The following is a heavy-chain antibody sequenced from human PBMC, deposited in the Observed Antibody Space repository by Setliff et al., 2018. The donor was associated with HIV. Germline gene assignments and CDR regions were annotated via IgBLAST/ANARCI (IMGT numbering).Heavy chain of an antibody. CDR2: IYTSGST. CDR1: GGSFSSGQYY. CDR3: ARAAAGNWFDP. V-gene: IGHV4-61*09. Sequence: LSLTCTVSGGSFSSGQYYWSWIRQPAGKGLEWIGHIYTSGSTNYNPYLKSRVTISVDTSKNQFSLRLSSVTAADTAVYYCARAAAGNWFDPWGQGTLVTVS. D-gene: IGHD6-13*01. J-gene: IGHJ5*02.